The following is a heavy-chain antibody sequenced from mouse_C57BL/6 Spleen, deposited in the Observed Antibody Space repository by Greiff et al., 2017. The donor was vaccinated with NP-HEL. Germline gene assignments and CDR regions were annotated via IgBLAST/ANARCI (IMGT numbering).Heavy chain of an antibody. J-gene: IGHJ1*03. CDR3: TRGFLDGYYWYFDV. Sequence: VHVKQSGTVLARPGASVKMSCKTSGYTFTSYWMHWVKQRPGQGLEWIGAIYPGNSDTSYNQKFKGKAKLTAVTSASTAYMELSSLTNEDSAVYYCTRGFLDGYYWYFDVWGTGTTVTVSS. V-gene: IGHV1-5*01. D-gene: IGHD2-3*01. CDR2: IYPGNSDT. CDR1: GYTFTSYW.